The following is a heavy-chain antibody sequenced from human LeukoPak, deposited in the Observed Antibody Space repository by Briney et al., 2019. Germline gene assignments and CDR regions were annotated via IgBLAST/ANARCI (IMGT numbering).Heavy chain of an antibody. CDR2: IYHSGST. J-gene: IGHJ4*02. CDR1: GYSISSGYY. CDR3: ARLPPYSSSAYYFDY. V-gene: IGHV4-38-2*01. D-gene: IGHD6-6*01. Sequence: SETLSLTCAVSGYSISSGYYWGWIRQPPGKGLEWIGNIYHSGSTYYNPSLKSRVTISVDTSKNQFSLKLSSVTAADTAVYYCARLPPYSSSAYYFDYWGQGTLVAVSS.